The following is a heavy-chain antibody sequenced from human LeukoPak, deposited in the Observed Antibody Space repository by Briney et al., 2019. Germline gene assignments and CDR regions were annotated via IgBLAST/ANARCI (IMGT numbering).Heavy chain of an antibody. CDR2: INPSGGST. J-gene: IGHJ4*02. CDR3: AREDKTIAAAGYFDY. V-gene: IGHV1-46*01. D-gene: IGHD6-13*01. Sequence: KAGGSLRLSCAASGYTFTSYYMHWVRQAPGQGLEWMGIINPSGGSTSYAQKFQGRVTMTRDMSTSTVYMELSSLRSEDTAVYYCAREDKTIAAAGYFDYWGQGTLVTVSS. CDR1: GYTFTSYY.